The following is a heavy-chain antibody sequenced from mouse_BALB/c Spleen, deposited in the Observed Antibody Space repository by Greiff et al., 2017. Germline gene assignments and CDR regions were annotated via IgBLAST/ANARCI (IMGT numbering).Heavy chain of an antibody. CDR2: IDPETGGT. V-gene: IGHV1-15*01. CDR3: TRGGYGNYEGFDY. D-gene: IGHD2-1*01. J-gene: IGHJ2*01. CDR1: GYTFTDYE. Sequence: VQLQESGAELVRPGASVTLSCKASGYTFTDYEMHWVKQTPVHGLEWIGAIDPETGGTAYNQKFKGKATLTADKSSSTAYMELRSLTSEDSAVYYCTRGGYGNYEGFDYWGQGTTLTVSS.